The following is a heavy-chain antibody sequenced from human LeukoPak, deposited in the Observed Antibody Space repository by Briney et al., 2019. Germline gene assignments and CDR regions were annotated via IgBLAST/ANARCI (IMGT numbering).Heavy chain of an antibody. Sequence: TGGSLRLSRAASGFTFSSYTMNWVRQAPGKGLEWVSSISSSSYYIYYADSVKGRFTISRDNAKNSLYLQMNSLRAEDTAVYYCATSDFNILTGFNDYWGRGTLVTVSS. J-gene: IGHJ4*02. CDR1: GFTFSSYT. CDR3: ATSDFNILTGFNDY. V-gene: IGHV3-21*01. CDR2: ISSSSYYI. D-gene: IGHD3-9*01.